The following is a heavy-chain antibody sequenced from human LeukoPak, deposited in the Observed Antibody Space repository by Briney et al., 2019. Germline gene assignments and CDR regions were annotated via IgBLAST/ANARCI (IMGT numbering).Heavy chain of an antibody. Sequence: GGSLRLSCTASGFTFTNAWMSWVRQAPGKGLEWVGRIKGKTDGGTTDYAAPVKGRFTISRDDSKNTLYLQMNSLKTEDTAVYYCSTDLDYWGQGTLVTVSS. V-gene: IGHV3-15*01. CDR2: IKGKTDGGTT. CDR3: STDLDY. CDR1: GFTFTNAW. J-gene: IGHJ4*02.